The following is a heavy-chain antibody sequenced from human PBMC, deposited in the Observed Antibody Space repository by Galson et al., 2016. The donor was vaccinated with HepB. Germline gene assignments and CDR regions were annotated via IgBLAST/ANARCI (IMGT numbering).Heavy chain of an antibody. V-gene: IGHV3-30*18. CDR2: MSYDGSYT. CDR1: GFTFSSYG. J-gene: IGHJ4*02. D-gene: IGHD3-9*01. Sequence: SLRLSCAASGFTFSSYGMHWVRQTPGRGLEWVAFMSYDGSYTHYAESVRGRFTIPRDNSRDTLSLQLNNARPEDAAVYYCAKPLFHYDVLTAFDNWGQGTLVTVSS. CDR3: AKPLFHYDVLTAFDN.